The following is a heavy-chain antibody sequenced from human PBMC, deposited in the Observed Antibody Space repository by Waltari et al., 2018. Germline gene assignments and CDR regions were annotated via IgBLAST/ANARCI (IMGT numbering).Heavy chain of an antibody. CDR3: ARERHPLMEVGYLLALDP. CDR1: GFTFSNFG. V-gene: IGHV3-33*08. J-gene: IGHJ5*02. Sequence: QVNLVESGGGVVQPGGSLRLSCATSGFTFSNFGMHWVRQAPGNGREGVALIWFDGSDKFYADSVRGRFTISRDNSARTLYLDMDSLRLDDTAVYYCARERHPLMEVGYLLALDPWGQGTLVTVSS. CDR2: IWFDGSDK. D-gene: IGHD2-21*01.